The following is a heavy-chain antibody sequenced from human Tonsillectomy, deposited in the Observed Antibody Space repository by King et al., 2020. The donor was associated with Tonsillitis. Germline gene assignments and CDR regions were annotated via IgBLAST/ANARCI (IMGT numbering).Heavy chain of an antibody. J-gene: IGHJ6*02. Sequence: VQLVESGGGLVQPGGSLRLSCAASGFTFSSYNMIWVRQAPGKGLEWISDISSSSSTIYYADSVKGRFTISRDNARNSLYLQMNSLTAEETAVYYCARDLRYYYGMDVWGQGTTVTVSS. V-gene: IGHV3-48*01. CDR2: ISSSSSTI. CDR1: GFTFSSYN. CDR3: ARDLRYYYGMDV.